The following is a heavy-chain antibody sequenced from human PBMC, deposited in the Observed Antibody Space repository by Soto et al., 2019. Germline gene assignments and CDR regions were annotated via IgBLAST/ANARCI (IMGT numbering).Heavy chain of an antibody. D-gene: IGHD2-21*02. CDR1: GGTVASSHW. J-gene: IGHJ5*02. CDR3: AREIVTAGGNNYFDP. CDR2: VYHTGDT. Sequence: SETLSVTCGVSGGTVASSHWWSWVRQSPGRGLEWIGNVYHTGDTNFNPSLQSRVTFSVDKSNNQFSLRLTSVTAADTAVYFCAREIVTAGGNNYFDPWGLVTLDTVSS. V-gene: IGHV4-4*02.